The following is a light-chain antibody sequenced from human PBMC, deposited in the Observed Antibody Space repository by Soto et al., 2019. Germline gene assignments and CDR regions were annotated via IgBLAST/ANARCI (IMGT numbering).Light chain of an antibody. J-gene: IGKJ4*01. V-gene: IGKV4-1*01. CDR2: WAS. CDR3: QQYYSTPLT. CDR1: QSVLYSSNNKNY. Sequence: DIVMTQSPDSLAVSLGERATINCKSSQSVLYSSNNKNYLAWYQQKPAQPPKLLIYWASTRESGVPDRFSGGGSGTDFTLTISSLQAEDVAVYSCQQYYSTPLTFGGGTKVEIK.